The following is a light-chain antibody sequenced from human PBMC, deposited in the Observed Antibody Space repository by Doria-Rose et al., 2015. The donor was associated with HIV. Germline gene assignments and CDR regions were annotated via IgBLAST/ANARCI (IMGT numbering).Light chain of an antibody. CDR2: CAS. J-gene: IGKJ3*01. CDR1: QSLLYTSKNY. CDR3: QQYYDTPS. V-gene: IGKV4-1*01. Sequence: VLTQPPESLGMPLGERATLNCKSNQSLLYTSKNYLAWYQQKPGQPPKLLIYCASTRQSGLPARFSGSGSGTDFTLTISSLEAEDVAVYYCQQYYDTPSFGPGTTVDSK.